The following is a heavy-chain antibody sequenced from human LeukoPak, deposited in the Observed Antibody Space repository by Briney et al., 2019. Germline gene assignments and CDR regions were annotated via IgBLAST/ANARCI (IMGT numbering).Heavy chain of an antibody. Sequence: GASLQISCKGSGYSFTSYWIGWVRQMPGKGLEWMGIIYAGDSDTRYSPSFQGQVTISADKSISTAYLQWSSLKASDTAMYYCARLNIAVAGVGDYWGQGTLVTVSS. CDR3: ARLNIAVAGVGDY. V-gene: IGHV5-51*01. CDR1: GYSFTSYW. D-gene: IGHD6-19*01. J-gene: IGHJ4*02. CDR2: IYAGDSDT.